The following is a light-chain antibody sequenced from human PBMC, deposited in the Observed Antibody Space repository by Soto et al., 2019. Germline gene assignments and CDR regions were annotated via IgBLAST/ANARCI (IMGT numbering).Light chain of an antibody. CDR2: GAS. Sequence: DIVLTQSPATLSVSLGDSATLSCRASQSVSLSLAWYQMRPGQPPRLLIYGASTRATDIPARFSGSGSGTDFARTISSLQSEDFTVYFCQQYHIWPSWTFGPGTKVDIK. CDR1: QSVSLS. V-gene: IGKV3-15*01. J-gene: IGKJ1*01. CDR3: QQYHIWPSWT.